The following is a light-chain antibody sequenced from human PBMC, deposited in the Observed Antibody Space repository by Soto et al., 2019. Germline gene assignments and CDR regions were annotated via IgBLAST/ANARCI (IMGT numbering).Light chain of an antibody. V-gene: IGKV3-15*01. CDR1: QSISRS. J-gene: IGKJ2*01. Sequence: EIVLTQSPAILSVSPGERATLSCRASQSISRSLAWYQQKPGQAPRLLISDASTRATGIPARFSGRGSGPEFTLTISSLQSEDFALYYCHQYNSWPPGTFGQGTKVDIK. CDR2: DAS. CDR3: HQYNSWPPGT.